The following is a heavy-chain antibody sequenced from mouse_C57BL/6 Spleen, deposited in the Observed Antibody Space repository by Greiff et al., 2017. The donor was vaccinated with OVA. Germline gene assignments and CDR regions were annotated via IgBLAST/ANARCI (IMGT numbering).Heavy chain of an antibody. J-gene: IGHJ4*01. Sequence: EVKLMESGEGLVKPGGSLKLSCAASGFTFSSYAMSWVRQTPEKRLEWVAYISSGGDYIYYADTVKGRFTISRDNARNTLYLQMSSLKSEDTAMYYCTSERAPGDAMDYWGQGTSVTVSS. CDR3: TSERAPGDAMDY. V-gene: IGHV5-9-1*02. CDR1: GFTFSSYA. D-gene: IGHD3-3*01. CDR2: ISSGGDYI.